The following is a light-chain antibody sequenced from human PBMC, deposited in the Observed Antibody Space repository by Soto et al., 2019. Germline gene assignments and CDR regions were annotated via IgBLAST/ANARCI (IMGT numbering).Light chain of an antibody. Sequence: DIQMTQSPSSLSASVGDRVTLTCRASQSISSYLNCYQLKPGRPPKLLIYFASSLQAGVPSRFSGAGSETDFTLTITDLQPEDFTSYFCLQTDSVPYTFGQGT. CDR1: QSISSY. CDR3: LQTDSVPYT. J-gene: IGKJ2*01. CDR2: FAS. V-gene: IGKV1-39*01.